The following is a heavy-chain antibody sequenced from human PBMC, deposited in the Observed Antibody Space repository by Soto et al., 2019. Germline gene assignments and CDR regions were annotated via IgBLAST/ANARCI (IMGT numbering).Heavy chain of an antibody. Sequence: QVQLVESGGGLVKPGGSLRLSCEASGFTFSDYYMSWIRQAPGKGVEWVSYISSRGSSIYYADSVKGRFTISRDNAKNALYLQVNSLISDDTAVYHCAREGVTFAIWGHGTMVTVSS. J-gene: IGHJ3*02. CDR2: ISSRGSSI. CDR1: GFTFSDYY. V-gene: IGHV3-11*01. CDR3: AREGVTFAI. D-gene: IGHD3-16*01.